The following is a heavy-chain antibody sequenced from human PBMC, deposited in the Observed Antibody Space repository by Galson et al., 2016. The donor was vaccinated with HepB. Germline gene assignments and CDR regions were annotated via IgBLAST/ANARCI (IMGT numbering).Heavy chain of an antibody. Sequence: SLRLSCAASGFIFSRYAMSWVRQAPGKGLEWVSAISSSGDYTYYADSVKGRFTISRDNSKNTLYLQLNSLRAEDTAVYYCAKYLGDRRVTGYYYMDAWGKGTTVTVSS. V-gene: IGHV3-23*01. CDR3: AKYLGDRRVTGYYYMDA. J-gene: IGHJ6*03. D-gene: IGHD1-20*01. CDR1: GFIFSRYA. CDR2: ISSSGDYT.